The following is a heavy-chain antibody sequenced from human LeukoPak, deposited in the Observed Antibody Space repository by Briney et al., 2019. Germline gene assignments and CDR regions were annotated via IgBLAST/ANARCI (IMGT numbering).Heavy chain of an antibody. V-gene: IGHV4-59*01. J-gene: IGHJ3*02. Sequence: SETPSLTCTVSGVSIRSYYWNWIRQPPGQALEWIGYAYHNGNTKYNPSLKGRVTASVDASKNQISLNLNSVIAADTAVYYCARWGTGVTILNAFDIWGQGTMVTVSS. CDR2: AYHNGNT. CDR1: GVSIRSYY. CDR3: ARWGTGVTILNAFDI. D-gene: IGHD4-17*01.